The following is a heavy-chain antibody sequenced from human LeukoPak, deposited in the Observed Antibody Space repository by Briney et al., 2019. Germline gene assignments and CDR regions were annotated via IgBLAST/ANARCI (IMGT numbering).Heavy chain of an antibody. V-gene: IGHV3-7*01. J-gene: IGHJ4*02. CDR3: ARDPGFSSFDY. CDR1: GFTFSDYW. Sequence: RPGGSLRLSCAVSGFTFSDYWVTWVRQTPGKGLEFVANINRDGSVKNNVDSVKGRFTISRDNAKNSLYLQMTSLRVDDTAIYYCARDPGFSSFDYWGQGTLVTVSS. D-gene: IGHD3-3*02. CDR2: INRDGSVK.